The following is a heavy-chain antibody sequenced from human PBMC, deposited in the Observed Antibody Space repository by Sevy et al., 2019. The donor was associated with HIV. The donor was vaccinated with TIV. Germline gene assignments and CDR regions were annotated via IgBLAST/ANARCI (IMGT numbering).Heavy chain of an antibody. CDR2: IYSDGST. V-gene: IGHV3-66*01. D-gene: IGHD5-18*01. Sequence: GGSLRLSCAASGFPVSSNYMSWVRQAPGKGLEWVSVIYSDGSTYHADSVKGRLTISRDNSKNTRYLQMNSLRVEDTAVYYCARGKSGYGYGLDYWGQGTLVTVSS. CDR1: GFPVSSNY. J-gene: IGHJ4*02. CDR3: ARGKSGYGYGLDY.